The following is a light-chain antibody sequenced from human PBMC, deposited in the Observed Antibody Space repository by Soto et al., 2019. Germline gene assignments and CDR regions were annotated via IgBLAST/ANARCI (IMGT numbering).Light chain of an antibody. CDR3: HHYGSSPLT. CDR1: QSISSW. J-gene: IGKJ5*01. V-gene: IGKV1-5*01. CDR2: DAS. Sequence: DIQMTQSPSTLSASVGDRVTITCRASQSISSWLAWYQQKPGKAPKLLIYDASSLESGVPSRFSGSGSGTEFTLTISSLQPDDFATYHCHHYGSSPLTFGQGTRLEIK.